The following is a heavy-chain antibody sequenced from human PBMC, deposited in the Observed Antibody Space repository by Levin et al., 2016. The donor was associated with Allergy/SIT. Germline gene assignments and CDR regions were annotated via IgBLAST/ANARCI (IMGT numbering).Heavy chain of an antibody. D-gene: IGHD3-10*01. CDR2: ISSSGSTI. CDR1: GFTFSDYY. CDR3: ARDLVVRGVTFAGGMDV. V-gene: IGHV3-11*01. J-gene: IGHJ6*02. Sequence: GESLKISCAASGFTFSDYYMSWIRQAPGKGLEWVSYISSSGSTIYYADSVKGRFTISRDNAKNSLYLQMNSLRAEDTAVYYCARDLVVRGVTFAGGMDVWGQGTTVTVSS.